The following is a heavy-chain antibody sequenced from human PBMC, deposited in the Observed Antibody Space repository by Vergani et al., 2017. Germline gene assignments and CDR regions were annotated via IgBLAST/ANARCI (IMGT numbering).Heavy chain of an antibody. CDR1: GFTFSSYS. CDR3: ARDDGQLGY. D-gene: IGHD6-13*01. J-gene: IGHJ4*02. Sequence: EVQLVESGGGLVQPGGSLRLSCAASGFTFSSYSMNWVRQAPGKGLEWVSYISSSSSTIYYADSVKGRFTISRDNSKNTLYLQMNSLRAEDTAVYYCARDDGQLGYWGQGTLVTVSS. V-gene: IGHV3-48*01. CDR2: ISSSSSTI.